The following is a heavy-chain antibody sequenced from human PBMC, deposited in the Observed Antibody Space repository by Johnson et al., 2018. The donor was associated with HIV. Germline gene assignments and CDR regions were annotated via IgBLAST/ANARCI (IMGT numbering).Heavy chain of an antibody. J-gene: IGHJ3*02. V-gene: IGHV3-30*04. D-gene: IGHD3-3*01. CDR3: ARGGVIHDAFDI. Sequence: QVQLVESGGGVVQPGRSLRLSCAASAFAFSSYVMHWVRQAPGKGLEWVAVISYDGSNKYYADFVKGRFTISRDNYKNTLYLQMNSLRAEDTAVYYCARGGVIHDAFDIWGQGTMVTVSS. CDR2: ISYDGSNK. CDR1: AFAFSSYV.